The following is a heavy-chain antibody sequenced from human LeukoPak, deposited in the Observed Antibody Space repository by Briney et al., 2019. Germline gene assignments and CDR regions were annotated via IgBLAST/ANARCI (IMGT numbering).Heavy chain of an antibody. CDR1: GFTFSSYC. D-gene: IGHD2-2*01. V-gene: IGHV3-30*18. Sequence: GGSRRPSWAVSGFTFSSYCMHWVRQAPGKGREWVGLISYDGSSQYYVASLKGRLTIYRDNSTNTVYVQMNSLRAEDTAVYYCAKSRSPTYAGLYYGMDVWGQGTPVTVS. CDR2: ISYDGSSQ. CDR3: AKSRSPTYAGLYYGMDV. J-gene: IGHJ6*02.